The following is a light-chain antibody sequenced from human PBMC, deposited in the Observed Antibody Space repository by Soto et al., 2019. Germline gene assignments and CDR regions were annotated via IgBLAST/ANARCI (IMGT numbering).Light chain of an antibody. CDR2: EVS. Sequence: QSALTQPPSASGSPGQSVTISCTGTSSDVGGYNYVSWYQQHPGKAPKLMIYEVSKRPSGVPDRSSGSKSGNTASLTVSGLQAEDEADYYCTSYAGSNNVVVFGGGTKLTVL. J-gene: IGLJ2*01. CDR3: TSYAGSNNVVV. V-gene: IGLV2-8*01. CDR1: SSDVGGYNY.